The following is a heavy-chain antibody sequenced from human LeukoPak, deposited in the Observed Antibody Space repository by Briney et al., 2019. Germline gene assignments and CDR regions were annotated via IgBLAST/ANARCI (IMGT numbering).Heavy chain of an antibody. CDR1: GYTFTGYY. CDR3: ARSPPDYGNWFDP. Sequence: EASVKVSCKASGYTFTGYYMHWVRQAPGQGLEWMGCINPNSGGTNYAQKFQGRVTMTRDTSISTAYMELSRLRSDDTAVYYCARSPPDYGNWFDPWGQGTLVTAAS. V-gene: IGHV1-2*02. J-gene: IGHJ5*02. D-gene: IGHD4-17*01. CDR2: INPNSGGT.